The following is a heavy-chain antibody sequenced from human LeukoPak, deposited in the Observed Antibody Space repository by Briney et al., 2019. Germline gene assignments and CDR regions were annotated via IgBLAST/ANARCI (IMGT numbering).Heavy chain of an antibody. V-gene: IGHV3-30*02. CDR1: GLTFSNFP. CDR3: ATQSITLVVVISPFDY. Sequence: GGSLRLSCAASGLTFSNFPMHWVRQAPGKGLEWVALIQDDGATTNYVDSVRGRFTISRDNSKSTVYLQMNSLKPDDPAVYYCATQSITLVVVISPFDYWGQGTLVTVSS. CDR2: IQDDGATT. D-gene: IGHD3-22*01. J-gene: IGHJ4*02.